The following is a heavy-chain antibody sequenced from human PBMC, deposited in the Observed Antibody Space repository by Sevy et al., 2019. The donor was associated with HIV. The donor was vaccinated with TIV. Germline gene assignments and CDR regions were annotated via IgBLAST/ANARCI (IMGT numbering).Heavy chain of an antibody. Sequence: GGSLRLSCAASGFTFAKYSMGWVRQAPGKGLEWVSTFSFGCGRINYADSVKGRFTISRDDSKNTLFLQMNSLRAEDTATYFCAREGCTQPHDYWGQRTLVTVSS. D-gene: IGHD2-8*01. J-gene: IGHJ4*02. CDR3: AREGCTQPHDY. CDR2: FSFGCGRI. CDR1: GFTFAKYS. V-gene: IGHV3-23*01.